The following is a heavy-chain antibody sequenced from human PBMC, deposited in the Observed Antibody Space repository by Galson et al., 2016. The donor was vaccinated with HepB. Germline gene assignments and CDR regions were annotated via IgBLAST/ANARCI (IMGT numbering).Heavy chain of an antibody. D-gene: IGHD1/OR15-1a*01. Sequence: SLRLSCAVSGFTVNNNYMSWVRQAPGKGLEGVSVMYSGGVTNYGDSVKGRATISRDNSENILYLQLNSLRVEDTGVYYCATHPEHPHGSSGGQGILVTVSS. J-gene: IGHJ4*02. CDR1: GFTVNNNY. CDR3: ATHPEHPHGSS. V-gene: IGHV3-66*01. CDR2: MYSGGVT.